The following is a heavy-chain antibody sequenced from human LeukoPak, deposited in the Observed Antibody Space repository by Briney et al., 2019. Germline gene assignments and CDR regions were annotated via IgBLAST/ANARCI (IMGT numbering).Heavy chain of an antibody. V-gene: IGHV1-69*13. D-gene: IGHD6-6*01. CDR3: ARDREGSSNWFDP. CDR2: IIPIFGTA. CDR1: GGTFSSYA. J-gene: IGHJ5*02. Sequence: SAKVSCKASGGTFSSYAISWVRQASGQGLEWMGGIIPIFGTANYAQKFQGRVTITADDSTSTAYMELSSLRSEDTAVYCCARDREGSSNWFDPWGQGTLVTVSS.